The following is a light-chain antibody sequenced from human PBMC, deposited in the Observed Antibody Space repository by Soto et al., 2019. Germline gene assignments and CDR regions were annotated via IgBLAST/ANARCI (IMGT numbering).Light chain of an antibody. J-gene: IGKJ1*01. V-gene: IGKV1-13*02. CDR2: DVS. Sequence: IQMTQSPSSLSASVGDRVTITCRASQGISSAFAWYQQKPGKAPKRLIYDVSSLESGVPSRFSGSGSGTEFTLTISSLQPDDFATYYCQQCSTFWTFGQGTKVDI. CDR3: QQCSTFWT. CDR1: QGISSA.